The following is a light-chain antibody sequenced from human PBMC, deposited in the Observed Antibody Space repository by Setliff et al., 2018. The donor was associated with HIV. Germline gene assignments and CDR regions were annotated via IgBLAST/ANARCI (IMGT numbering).Light chain of an antibody. V-gene: IGLV2-14*03. CDR2: DVS. CDR3: SSYTSSSPPYV. Sequence: QSALTQPASVSGFPGQSITISCTGSSSDVGSYNYVSWYQQHPGKAPKLMISDVSKRPSGVSNRFSGSKSGNTASLTISGLQAEDEADYYCSSYTSSSPPYVFGTGTKATVL. J-gene: IGLJ1*01. CDR1: SSDVGSYNY.